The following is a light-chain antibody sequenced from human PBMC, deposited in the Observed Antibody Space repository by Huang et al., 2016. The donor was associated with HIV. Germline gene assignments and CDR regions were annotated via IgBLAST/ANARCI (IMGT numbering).Light chain of an antibody. J-gene: IGKJ1*01. CDR3: QQYDDWPRT. CDR2: SAS. CDR1: QSVNNN. Sequence: EILMTQSPGILSVSSGERATLSCRASQSVNNNLAWYQQKPGQTPRLLIYSASTRATGVPAWFSGSGSGTDFTLTITSLESEDLALYYCQQYDDWPRTFGQGTRVEIK. V-gene: IGKV3-15*01.